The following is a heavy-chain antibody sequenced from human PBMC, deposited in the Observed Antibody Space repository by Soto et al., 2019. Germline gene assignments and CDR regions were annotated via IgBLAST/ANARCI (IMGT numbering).Heavy chain of an antibody. J-gene: IGHJ6*02. CDR1: GFTFSSYA. CDR2: ISGSGGST. V-gene: IGHV3-23*01. Sequence: GGSLRLSCAASGFTFSSYAMSWVRQAPGKGLEWVSAISGSGGSTYYADSVKGRFTISRDNSKNTLYLQMNSLRAEDTAVYYCAKDLRIVVVVAAKPNNYYYGMDVWGQGTTVTVSS. CDR3: AKDLRIVVVVAAKPNNYYYGMDV. D-gene: IGHD2-15*01.